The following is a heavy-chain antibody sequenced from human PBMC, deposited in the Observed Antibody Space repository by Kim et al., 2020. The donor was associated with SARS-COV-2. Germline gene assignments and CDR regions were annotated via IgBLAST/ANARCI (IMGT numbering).Heavy chain of an antibody. D-gene: IGHD3-3*01. CDR1: GFTFSSYG. V-gene: IGHV3-33*01. CDR2: IWYDGSNK. CDR3: ARDPGAKGTGYYTRLDY. J-gene: IGHJ4*02. Sequence: GGSLRLSCAASGFTFSSYGMHWVRQAPGKGLEWVAVIWYDGSNKYYADSVKGRFTISRDNSKNTLYLQMNSLRAEDTAVYYCARDPGAKGTGYYTRLDYWGQGTLVTVSS.